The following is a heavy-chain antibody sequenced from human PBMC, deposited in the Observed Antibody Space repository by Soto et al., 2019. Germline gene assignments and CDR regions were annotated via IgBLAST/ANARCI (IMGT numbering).Heavy chain of an antibody. D-gene: IGHD3-22*01. V-gene: IGHV1-46*01. J-gene: IGHJ4*02. CDR1: GYTFTSYY. Sequence: VASVKVSCKASGYTFTSYYIHWVRQAPGQGLEWMGIINPSGGSTSYAQKFQGRGTMTRDTSTSTVYMELSSLRSEDTAVYYCARDQPYYYDSSGYPRDYWGQGTLVTVSS. CDR2: INPSGGST. CDR3: ARDQPYYYDSSGYPRDY.